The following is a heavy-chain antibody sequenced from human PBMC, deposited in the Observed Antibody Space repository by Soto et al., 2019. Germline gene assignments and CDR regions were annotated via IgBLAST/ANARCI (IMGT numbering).Heavy chain of an antibody. CDR2: IYWNDDK. CDR3: AHSFRYDYGSGSYSHGLDF. J-gene: IGHJ6*02. V-gene: IGHV2-5*01. Sequence: QITLKESGPTLVKPTQTLTLTCTFSGFSLSTSGVCVGWIRQPQGKALEWLALIYWNDDKRYSPSLKSRLTITKDNSKNQVGLTMTNIDPVDTAPDYCAHSFRYDYGSGSYSHGLDFWGQGTTVTVSS. D-gene: IGHD3-10*01. CDR1: GFSLSTSGVC.